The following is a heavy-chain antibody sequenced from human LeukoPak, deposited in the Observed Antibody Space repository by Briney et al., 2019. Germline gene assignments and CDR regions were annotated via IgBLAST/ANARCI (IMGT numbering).Heavy chain of an antibody. CDR1: GGSISGYY. V-gene: IGHV4-59*12. J-gene: IGHJ4*02. CDR3: ARGEITVTPYYFDY. Sequence: SETLSLTCAVSGGSISGYYWSWIRQPPGKGLEWIGYTYYSGSTNYNPSLKSRVTISVDTSNNQFSLRLTSVTAADTAVYYCARGEITVTPYYFDYWGQGTLVTVSS. CDR2: TYYSGST. D-gene: IGHD4-17*01.